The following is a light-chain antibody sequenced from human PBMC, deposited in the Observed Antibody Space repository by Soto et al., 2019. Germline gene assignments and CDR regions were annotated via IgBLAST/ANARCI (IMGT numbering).Light chain of an antibody. V-gene: IGKV3-15*01. Sequence: EIVMTQSPATLSVSPVERATLSCRASQSVSNNLAWYQQKPGQAPRLLISGASTRATGIPDRFSGSGSGTEFNLTISRLQSEDFAVYYCQQYNNWWTFGQGTKVEIK. CDR3: QQYNNWWT. CDR1: QSVSNN. CDR2: GAS. J-gene: IGKJ1*01.